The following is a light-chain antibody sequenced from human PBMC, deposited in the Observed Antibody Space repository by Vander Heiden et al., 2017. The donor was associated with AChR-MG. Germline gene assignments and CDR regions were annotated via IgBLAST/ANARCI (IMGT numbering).Light chain of an antibody. CDR3: SSYTSSSTRGVV. V-gene: IGLV2-14*01. J-gene: IGLJ2*01. Sequence: QSALTQPASVSGSPGQSITISCTGTSSDVGGYNYVSWYQQHPGKATKLMIYEVSNRPSGVSNRFSGSKPGNTASMTISGLQAEDEADDYCSSYTSSSTRGVVFGGGTKLTVL. CDR1: SSDVGGYNY. CDR2: EVS.